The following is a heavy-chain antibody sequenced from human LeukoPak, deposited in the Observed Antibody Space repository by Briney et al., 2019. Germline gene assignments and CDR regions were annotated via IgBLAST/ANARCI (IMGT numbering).Heavy chain of an antibody. Sequence: GGSLRLSCAASGFTFSSYWMSWVRQAPGKGLEWVANIKQDGSEKYYVDSVKGRFTISRDNSKNALYLQMNSLRAEDTAVYYCAKDLFQWFGELLQDDYWGQGTLVTVSS. J-gene: IGHJ4*02. CDR3: AKDLFQWFGELLQDDY. CDR2: IKQDGSEK. V-gene: IGHV3-7*01. CDR1: GFTFSSYW. D-gene: IGHD3-10*01.